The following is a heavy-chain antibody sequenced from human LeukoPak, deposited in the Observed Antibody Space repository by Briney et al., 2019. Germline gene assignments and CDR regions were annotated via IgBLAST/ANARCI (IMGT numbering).Heavy chain of an antibody. CDR1: GDSISSSSYD. CDR3: ARHDSGVDYADY. V-gene: IGHV4-39*01. D-gene: IGHD3-22*01. Sequence: PSETLSLTCSVSGDSISSSSYDWDWIRQPRGQGLEWIGGIYSSGYTAYNPSLKSRVTLSVDTSKNQFSLKVSSVTAADTAVYYCARHDSGVDYADYWGQGTLVTVSS. J-gene: IGHJ4*02. CDR2: IYSSGYT.